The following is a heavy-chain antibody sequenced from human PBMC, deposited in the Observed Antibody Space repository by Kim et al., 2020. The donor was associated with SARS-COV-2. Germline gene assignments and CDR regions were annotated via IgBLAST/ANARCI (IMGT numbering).Heavy chain of an antibody. J-gene: IGHJ6*02. CDR3: ARERTVTTYRRYYYYGMDV. CDR1: GFTFSSYD. D-gene: IGHD4-4*01. Sequence: GGSLRLSCAASGFTFSSYDMHWVRQATGKGLEWVSAIGTAGDTYYPGSVKGRFTISRENAKNSLYLQMNSLRAGDTAVYYCARERTVTTYRRYYYYGMDVWGQGTTVTVSS. V-gene: IGHV3-13*01. CDR2: IGTAGDT.